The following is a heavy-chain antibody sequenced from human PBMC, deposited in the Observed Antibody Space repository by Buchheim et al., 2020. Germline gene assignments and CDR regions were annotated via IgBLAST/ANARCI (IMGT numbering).Heavy chain of an antibody. CDR3: GRDRGQDAPIDY. Sequence: QVQLVESGGGVVQPGRSLRLSCVASGFKLRSYGMHWVRQAPGKGLERVAVIWHDGSKKFYADSVQGRFSLSTEHSKNTLYVQMNDLRAEDTAMYYCGRDRGQDAPIDYWGQG. V-gene: IGHV3-33*01. J-gene: IGHJ4*02. D-gene: IGHD3-10*01. CDR2: IWHDGSKK. CDR1: GFKLRSYG.